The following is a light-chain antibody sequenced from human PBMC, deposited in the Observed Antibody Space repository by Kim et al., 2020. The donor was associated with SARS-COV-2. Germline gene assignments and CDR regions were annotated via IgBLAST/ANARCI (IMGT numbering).Light chain of an antibody. CDR3: QQYGSSPYT. V-gene: IGKV3-20*01. Sequence: EIVLTQSPGTLSLSPGERGTLSCRASQSVTNNQLAWYQQKPGQAPRLLIYGASFRATGIPDRFSGSGSGTDFTLTISRLDPEDFAVYYCQQYGSSPYTFGQGTKLEI. CDR2: GAS. CDR1: QSVTNNQ. J-gene: IGKJ2*01.